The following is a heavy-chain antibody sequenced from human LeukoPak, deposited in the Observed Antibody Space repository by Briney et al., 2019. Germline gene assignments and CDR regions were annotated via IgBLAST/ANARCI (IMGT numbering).Heavy chain of an antibody. V-gene: IGHV3-23*01. CDR2: TSGSGGST. CDR1: GFTFSSYA. J-gene: IGHJ4*02. D-gene: IGHD5-12*01. CDR3: AKDGYSGYAGPYYFDY. Sequence: GGSLRLSCAASGFTFSSYAMNWVRQAPGKGLEWVSGTSGSGGSTYYADSVKGRFTISRDNSKNTLYLQMNSLRAEDTAVYYCAKDGYSGYAGPYYFDYWGQGTLVTVSS.